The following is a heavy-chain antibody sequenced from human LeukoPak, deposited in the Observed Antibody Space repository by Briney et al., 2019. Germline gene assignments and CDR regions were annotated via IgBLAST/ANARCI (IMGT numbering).Heavy chain of an antibody. D-gene: IGHD5-18*01. Sequence: SETLSLTCAVSGGSIGDSYWWTWVRQPPGKGLEWIGEIYHSGSTNYNPSLKDRVTISLDKSKNQFSLKLNSMTAADTAVYYCAGGGYSYGLPTTDYWGQGTLVTVSS. CDR2: IYHSGST. CDR3: AGGGYSYGLPTTDY. J-gene: IGHJ4*02. V-gene: IGHV4-4*02. CDR1: GGSIGDSYW.